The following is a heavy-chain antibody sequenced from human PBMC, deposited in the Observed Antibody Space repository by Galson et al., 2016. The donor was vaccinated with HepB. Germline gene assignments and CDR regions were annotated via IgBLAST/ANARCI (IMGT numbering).Heavy chain of an antibody. D-gene: IGHD5-12*01. CDR3: ARAGTLRCGYWYYFED. J-gene: IGHJ4*02. V-gene: IGHV1-3*01. CDR2: INAGNGNT. Sequence: SLKVSCTASGYTFTSYAMHWVRQAPGQRLEWMGWINAGNGNTKNSHKFKGRVTITRDTSESTAYMELSSLRHEDTAVYYCARAGTLRCGYWYYFEDWGQGTLVTVSS. CDR1: GYTFTSYA.